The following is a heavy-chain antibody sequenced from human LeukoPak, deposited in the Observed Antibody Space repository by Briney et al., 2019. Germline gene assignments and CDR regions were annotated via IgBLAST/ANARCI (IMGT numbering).Heavy chain of an antibody. J-gene: IGHJ6*02. CDR3: AKDLAGTGYYYGMDV. Sequence: PGGSLRLSCAASGFTFSSYSMNWVRQAPGKGLEWVSYISSSSSTIYYADSVKGRFTISRDNAKNSLYLQMNSLRAEDTAVYYCAKDLAGTGYYYGMDVWGQGTTVTVSS. V-gene: IGHV3-48*04. CDR2: ISSSSSTI. CDR1: GFTFSSYS. D-gene: IGHD6-13*01.